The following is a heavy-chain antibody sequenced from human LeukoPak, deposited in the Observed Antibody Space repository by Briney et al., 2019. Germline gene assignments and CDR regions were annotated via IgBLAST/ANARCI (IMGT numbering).Heavy chain of an antibody. CDR1: GFTFNSYW. CDR3: ARAGQGFDS. J-gene: IGHJ5*01. V-gene: IGHV3-74*01. CDR2: INTDGTTT. Sequence: PGGSLRLSCAASGFTFNSYWIHWLRQGPGKGLVWVSRINTDGTTTTYADSVKGRFTISRANAKNTLYLQMNSLRAEDTAVYYCARAGQGFDSWGQGTLVTVSS.